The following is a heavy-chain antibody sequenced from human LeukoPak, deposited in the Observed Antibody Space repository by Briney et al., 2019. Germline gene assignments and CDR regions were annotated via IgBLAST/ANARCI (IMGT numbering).Heavy chain of an antibody. Sequence: GGSVRLSCAASGFTFKSYGMHWVRQAPGKGLEWVAIIWYDGSNKYYADFVKGRFTTSRDNSKNTLYLQMNSLRADDTAVYYCARVSGYSGTWYVDYWGQGTLVTVSS. CDR2: IWYDGSNK. V-gene: IGHV3-33*01. D-gene: IGHD6-13*01. CDR3: ARVSGYSGTWYVDY. J-gene: IGHJ4*02. CDR1: GFTFKSYG.